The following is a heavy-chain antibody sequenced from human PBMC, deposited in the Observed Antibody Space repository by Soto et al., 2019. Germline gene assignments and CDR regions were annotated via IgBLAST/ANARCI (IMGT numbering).Heavy chain of an antibody. CDR3: AKADYDFWSGLNWFDP. Sequence: EVQLLESGGGLVQPGGSLRLSCAASGFTFSSYAMSWVRQAPGKGLEWVSAISGSGGSTYYADSVKGRFTISRDNSKNTLYLQMNSQRAEDTAVYYCAKADYDFWSGLNWFDPWGQGTLVTVSS. J-gene: IGHJ5*02. V-gene: IGHV3-23*01. CDR1: GFTFSSYA. D-gene: IGHD3-3*01. CDR2: ISGSGGST.